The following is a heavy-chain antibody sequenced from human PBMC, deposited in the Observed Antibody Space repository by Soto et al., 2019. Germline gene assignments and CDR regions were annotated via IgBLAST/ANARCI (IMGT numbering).Heavy chain of an antibody. D-gene: IGHD2-2*01. CDR3: ARDIAPAAISGIYYYYYGMDV. CDR2: IIPIFGTA. CDR1: GGTFSSYA. V-gene: IGHV1-69*05. Sequence: SVKVSCKASGGTFSSYAISWVRQAPGQGLEWMGGIIPIFGTANYAQKFQGRVTMTRDTSTSTAYMELSSLRSEDTAVYYCARDIAPAAISGIYYYYYGMDVWGQGTTVTVSS. J-gene: IGHJ6*02.